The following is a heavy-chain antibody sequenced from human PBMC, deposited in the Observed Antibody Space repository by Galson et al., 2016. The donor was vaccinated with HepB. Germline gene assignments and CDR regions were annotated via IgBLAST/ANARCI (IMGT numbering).Heavy chain of an antibody. CDR3: ANSRQCDISGYYCCYS. V-gene: IGHV3-74*01. Sequence: SLRLSCAASGFTFRSHWMHWVRQVPGKGLEWVSRINTKGTETTYGDSVKGRFVISRDNAENTLYLQMNSLRVEDTAVYFCANSRQCDISGYYCCYSWGQGTLVTVSS. D-gene: IGHD3-22*01. CDR1: GFTFRSHW. CDR2: INTKGTET. J-gene: IGHJ4*02.